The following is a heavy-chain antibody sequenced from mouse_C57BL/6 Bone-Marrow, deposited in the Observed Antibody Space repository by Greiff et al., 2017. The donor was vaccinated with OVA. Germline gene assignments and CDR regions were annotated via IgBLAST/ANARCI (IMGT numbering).Heavy chain of an antibody. CDR1: GYTFTGYY. V-gene: IGHV1-31*01. D-gene: IGHD2-2*01. CDR2: IFPCSGIS. CDR3: ARYGFKEWLED. Sequence: VQLQQSGPELVKPGASVKISCKASGYTFTGYYMHWVKQSPGHVLDWIGYIFPCSGISSYNEKFKGKATLTVDKSSSTAYMELRSLTSEDSAVYYCARYGFKEWLEDWGKGTTVTVSA. J-gene: IGHJ1*03.